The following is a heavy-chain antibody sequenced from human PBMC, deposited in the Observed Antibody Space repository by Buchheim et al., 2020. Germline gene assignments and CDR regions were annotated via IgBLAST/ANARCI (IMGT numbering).Heavy chain of an antibody. CDR3: ARAQYSSSWYVWYFDY. J-gene: IGHJ4*02. D-gene: IGHD6-13*01. CDR1: GGSISSSSYY. V-gene: IGHV4-39*01. CDR2: IYYSGST. Sequence: QLQLQESGPGLVKPSETLSLTCTVSGGSISSSSYYWGWIRQPPGKGLEWIGSIYYSGSTYYNPSLKSRVTLSVDTSKNQFSLTLSSVTAADTAVYYCARAQYSSSWYVWYFDYWGQGTL.